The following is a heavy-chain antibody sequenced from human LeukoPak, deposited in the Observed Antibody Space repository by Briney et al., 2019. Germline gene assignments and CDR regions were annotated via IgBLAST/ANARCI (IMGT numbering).Heavy chain of an antibody. J-gene: IGHJ5*01. Sequence: GGSLRLSCAASGFSFSGSAIHWVRQASGKGLEWGAGISGDGSERDYVDSVRGRFTISRDNAKNSLYLQMNSLPAEDTAVYYCGRDPDSWGQGTVVTVSS. CDR1: GFSFSGSA. CDR2: ISGDGSER. V-gene: IGHV3-7*04. CDR3: GRDPDS.